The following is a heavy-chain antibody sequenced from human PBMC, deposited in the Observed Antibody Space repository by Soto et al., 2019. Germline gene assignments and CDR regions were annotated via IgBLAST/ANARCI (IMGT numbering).Heavy chain of an antibody. CDR3: AGGAPTSCSGGYCYPSWET. CDR1: GESFSDFY. J-gene: IGHJ5*02. Sequence: QVQLQQWGAGLLKPSATLSLSCAVYGESFSDFYWTWIRQPPGKELEWNREMNLTGSTNFHPSLERRVTISADTSKNQFSLKLRSVTAADTAIYYCAGGAPTSCSGGYCYPSWETWGQGTLVTVSS. D-gene: IGHD2-15*01. V-gene: IGHV4-34*02. CDR2: MNLTGST.